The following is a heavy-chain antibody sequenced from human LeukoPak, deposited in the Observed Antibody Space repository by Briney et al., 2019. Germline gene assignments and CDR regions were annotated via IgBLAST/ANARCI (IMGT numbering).Heavy chain of an antibody. CDR2: TSGSGGST. D-gene: IGHD2-15*01. Sequence: GGSLRLSCAASGFTFSSYAMSRVRQAPGKGLEWVSGTSGSGGSTYYAGSVKGRFTISRDNSKNTLYLQMNSLRVEDTAVYYCAKNGGSQCYSHLDSWGQGTLVTVSS. J-gene: IGHJ4*02. V-gene: IGHV3-23*01. CDR3: AKNGGSQCYSHLDS. CDR1: GFTFSSYA.